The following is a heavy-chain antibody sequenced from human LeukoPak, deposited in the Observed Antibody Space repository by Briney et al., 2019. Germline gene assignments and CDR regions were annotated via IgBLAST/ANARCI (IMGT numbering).Heavy chain of an antibody. CDR1: GFTVSSNY. J-gene: IGHJ4*02. CDR3: ATLVAKH. CDR2: TYSGSNT. V-gene: IGHV3-53*01. Sequence: GGSLRLSCAASGFTVSSNYMSWVRQAPGKGLEWVSVTYSGSNTYYADSVKGRFTISRDNSKNTLYLQMNSLRVEDTAVYYCATLVAKHWGQGTLVTVSS. D-gene: IGHD5-12*01.